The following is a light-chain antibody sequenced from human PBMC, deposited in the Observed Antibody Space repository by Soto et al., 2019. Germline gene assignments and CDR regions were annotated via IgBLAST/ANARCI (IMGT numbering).Light chain of an antibody. Sequence: QTVVTQSPSASASLGASVKLTCTLSSGHSSYAIAWHQKQPGKGPRYLMDLNNDGSHTKGDGIPDRSSGSSSGAERYLIISSLQSEDEADYYCQTWGTGFQVFGGGTKLTVL. V-gene: IGLV4-69*01. CDR1: SGHSSYA. J-gene: IGLJ2*01. CDR3: QTWGTGFQV. CDR2: LNNDGSH.